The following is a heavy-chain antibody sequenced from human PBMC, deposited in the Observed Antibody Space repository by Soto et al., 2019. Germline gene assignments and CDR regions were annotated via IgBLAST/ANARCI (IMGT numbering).Heavy chain of an antibody. D-gene: IGHD3-16*01. J-gene: IGHJ4*02. CDR1: GFRFGIYA. Sequence: GGSLRLSCAASGFRFGIYALSWVRQAPGKGLEWVSTISGSDGKTFYADSVKGRFSISRDTSQSTLYLQMNSLRADDTAMYYCARGSYLDYWGQGTRVTVSS. V-gene: IGHV3-23*01. CDR3: ARGSYLDY. CDR2: ISGSDGKT.